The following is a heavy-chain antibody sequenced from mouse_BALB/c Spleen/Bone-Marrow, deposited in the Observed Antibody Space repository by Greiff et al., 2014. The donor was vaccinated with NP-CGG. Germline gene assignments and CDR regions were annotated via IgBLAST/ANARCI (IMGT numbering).Heavy chain of an antibody. CDR2: ICSGGGGSN. D-gene: IGHD1-1*01. CDR3: ASPHYYYGGSPFYAMDY. Sequence: VQLKESGGGLVKPGGSVKLSCAASGFAFSSYYMSWVRQTPEKRLEWVGYICSGGGGSNYYPDTVKGRYTITRNNTKTAQSLQMTSLMSVDTAMYYCASPHYYYGGSPFYAMDYWGQGTSLTVSS. V-gene: IGHV5-12-1*01. CDR1: GFAFSSYY. J-gene: IGHJ4*01.